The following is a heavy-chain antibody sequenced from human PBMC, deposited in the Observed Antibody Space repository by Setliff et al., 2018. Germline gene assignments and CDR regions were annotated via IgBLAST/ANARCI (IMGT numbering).Heavy chain of an antibody. Sequence: GGSLRLSCAASGFTFSSYWMYWVRQAPGKGLEWVAVISYDGSNQYYADSVKGRFTVSRDNSKNTLSLQMYSLRTEDTALYYCARERHLLSTVVIFGLFDFWGQGALVTAPQ. J-gene: IGHJ4*02. CDR1: GFTFSSYW. D-gene: IGHD3-3*01. V-gene: IGHV3-30*01. CDR3: ARERHLLSTVVIFGLFDF. CDR2: ISYDGSNQ.